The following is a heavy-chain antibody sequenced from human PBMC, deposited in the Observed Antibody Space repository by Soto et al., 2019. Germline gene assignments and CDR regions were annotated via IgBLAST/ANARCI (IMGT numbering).Heavy chain of an antibody. CDR2: IIPISGTA. CDR1: GGTFSSYA. Sequence: QVQLVQSGAEVKKPGSSVKVSCKASGGTFSSYAISWVRQAPGHGLEWMGGIIPISGTAKYAQKFQGRVTITADESTSTAYMELSSLRSEDTAVYYCARSQGSSTSMEIYYYYYYGMDVWGQGTTVTVSS. D-gene: IGHD2-2*01. V-gene: IGHV1-69*01. J-gene: IGHJ6*02. CDR3: ARSQGSSTSMEIYYYYYYGMDV.